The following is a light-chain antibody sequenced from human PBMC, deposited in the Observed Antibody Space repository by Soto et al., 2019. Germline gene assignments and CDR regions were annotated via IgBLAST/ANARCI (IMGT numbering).Light chain of an antibody. J-gene: IGKJ1*01. Sequence: EDVFKQSPATLSLSPGERATLSCRASQSVSSSYLAWYQQKPGQAPRLLIYGASSRATGIPDRFSGSGSGTDFTLTISRLEPEDFAVYYCQQDGSSPWTFGQGTKVDI. V-gene: IGKV3-20*01. CDR1: QSVSSSY. CDR3: QQDGSSPWT. CDR2: GAS.